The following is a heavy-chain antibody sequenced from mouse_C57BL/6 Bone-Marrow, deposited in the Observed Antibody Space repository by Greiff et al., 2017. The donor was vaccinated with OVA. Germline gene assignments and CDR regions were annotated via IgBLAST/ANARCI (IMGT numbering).Heavy chain of an antibody. Sequence: QVQLQPGAELVKPGASVKMSCKASGYTFTSYWITWVKQRPGQGLEWIGDIYPGSGSTNYNEKFKSKATLTVDTSSSTAYMQLSSLTSEDSAVYYCASRGYSNYVDYWGQGTTLTVSS. J-gene: IGHJ2*01. CDR3: ASRGYSNYVDY. D-gene: IGHD2-5*01. V-gene: IGHV1-55*01. CDR1: GYTFTSYW. CDR2: IYPGSGST.